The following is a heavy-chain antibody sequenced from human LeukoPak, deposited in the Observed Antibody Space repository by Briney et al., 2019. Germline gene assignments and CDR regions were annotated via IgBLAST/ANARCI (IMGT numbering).Heavy chain of an antibody. CDR1: GGSFSGYY. CDR2: INHSGST. J-gene: IGHJ6*03. V-gene: IGHV4-34*01. D-gene: IGHD1-1*01. CDR3: ARGTRSRAYMDV. Sequence: PSETLSLTCAVYGGSFSGYYWSWIRQPPGKGLERIGEINHSGSTNYNPSLKSRVTISVDTSKNQFSLKLSSVTAADTAVYYCARGTRSRAYMDVWGKGTTVTVSS.